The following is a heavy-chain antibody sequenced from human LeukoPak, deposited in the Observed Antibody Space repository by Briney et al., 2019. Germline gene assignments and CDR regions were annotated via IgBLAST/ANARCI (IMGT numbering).Heavy chain of an antibody. CDR2: IKEDGSEM. V-gene: IGHV3-7*01. J-gene: IGHJ4*02. Sequence: PGGSLRLSCEASGFTFSRYWMSWVRQAPGKGLEWVANIKEDGSEMYCVDSVKGRFTISRDNAKNSPYLQMNSLRAEDTAVYYCAREGNYNFDNWGQGTLVTVSS. CDR3: AREGNYNFDN. CDR1: GFTFSRYW. D-gene: IGHD4-11*01.